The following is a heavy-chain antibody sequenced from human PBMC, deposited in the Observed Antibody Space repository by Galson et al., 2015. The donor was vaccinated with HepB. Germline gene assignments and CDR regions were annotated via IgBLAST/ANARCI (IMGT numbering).Heavy chain of an antibody. J-gene: IGHJ4*02. Sequence: SLRLSCAASGFTFSSYAMSWVRQAPGKGQEWVSAISGSGSSTYYADSVKGRFTISRDNSKNTLYLQMNSLRAEDTAVYYCAKDAVRFVVVPAAPGHWGQGTLVTVSS. D-gene: IGHD2-2*01. CDR3: AKDAVRFVVVPAAPGH. V-gene: IGHV3-23*01. CDR2: ISGSGSST. CDR1: GFTFSSYA.